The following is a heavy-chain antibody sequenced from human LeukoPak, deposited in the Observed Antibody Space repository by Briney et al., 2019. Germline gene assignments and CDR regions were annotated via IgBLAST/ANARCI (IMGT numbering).Heavy chain of an antibody. CDR1: GISFSKYS. J-gene: IGHJ3*02. CDR3: TKDREGDYVGAFDN. V-gene: IGHV3-23*01. D-gene: IGHD3-16*01. CDR2: ITASGGHT. Sequence: GGSLRLACVAAGISFSKYSMTWVRQAPGKWLEWVSTITASGGHTHYGDSVKGRFTISRDNSTNTLYLQMNSLRTEHTAVYYCTKDREGDYVGAFDNWGQGKMVTVSP.